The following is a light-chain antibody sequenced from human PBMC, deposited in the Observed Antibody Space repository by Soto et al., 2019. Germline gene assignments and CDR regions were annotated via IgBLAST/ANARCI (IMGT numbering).Light chain of an antibody. Sequence: EIVLTQSPGTLSLSPGERATLSCRASQSVSSSYLAWYRQKPGQAPRLLIYGASSRATGIPDRFSGSGSGTDFTLTISRLEPEDFAVYYCQQYGSSPPINFGQGTRLEIK. J-gene: IGKJ5*01. CDR3: QQYGSSPPIN. V-gene: IGKV3-20*01. CDR1: QSVSSSY. CDR2: GAS.